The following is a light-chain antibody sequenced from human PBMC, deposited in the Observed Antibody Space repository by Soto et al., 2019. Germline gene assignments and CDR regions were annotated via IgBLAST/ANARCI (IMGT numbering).Light chain of an antibody. J-gene: IGKJ1*01. CDR3: QQYNNWPET. CDR1: QSISSN. V-gene: IGKV3-15*01. Sequence: IGLKQSLGAVSLKKGERATLSCRASQSISSNLAWYQQKPGQAPRLLIYGASTRATGIPARFSGSGSGTEFTLTISSLQSEDFAVYYCQQYNNWPETFGQLT. CDR2: GAS.